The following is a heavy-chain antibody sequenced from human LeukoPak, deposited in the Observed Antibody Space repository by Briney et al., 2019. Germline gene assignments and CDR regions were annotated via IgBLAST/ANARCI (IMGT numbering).Heavy chain of an antibody. J-gene: IGHJ4*02. D-gene: IGHD1-26*01. CDR3: AKDMGGSYYYYFDY. CDR2: ISWNSGSI. V-gene: IGHV3-9*01. CDR1: GFTFDDYA. Sequence: GGSLRLSCAASGFTFDDYAMHWVRQAPGKGLEWVSGISWNSGSIGYADSVKGRFTISRDNAKNSLYLQMNSLRAEDTALYYCAKDMGGSYYYYFDYWGQGTLVTASS.